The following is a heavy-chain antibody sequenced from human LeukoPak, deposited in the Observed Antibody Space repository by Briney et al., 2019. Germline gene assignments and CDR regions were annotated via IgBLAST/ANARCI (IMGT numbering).Heavy chain of an antibody. CDR2: IRYDGSNK. V-gene: IGHV3-30*02. CDR1: GFTFSSYG. J-gene: IGHJ4*02. CDR3: AKGYSMVRGVRDFDY. Sequence: GGSLRLSCAASGFTFSSYGTHWVRQAPGKGLEWVAFIRYDGSNKYYADSVKGRFTISRDNSKNTLYLQMNSLRAEDTAVYYCAKGYSMVRGVRDFDYWGQGTLVTVSS. D-gene: IGHD3-10*01.